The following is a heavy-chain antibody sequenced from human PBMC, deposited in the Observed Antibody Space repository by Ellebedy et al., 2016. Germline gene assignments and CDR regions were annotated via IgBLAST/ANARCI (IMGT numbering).Heavy chain of an antibody. J-gene: IGHJ6*03. Sequence: ASVKVSCKASGYTFTSYYIHWVRQAPGQGLEWMGIINPSGGSTRYAQKFQGRVTMTRDTSTSTVYMELSSLRSEDTAVYYCARGGEYSGTTYYYYMDVWGKGTTVTVSS. V-gene: IGHV1-46*01. CDR1: GYTFTSYY. CDR3: ARGGEYSGTTYYYYMDV. CDR2: INPSGGST. D-gene: IGHD5-12*01.